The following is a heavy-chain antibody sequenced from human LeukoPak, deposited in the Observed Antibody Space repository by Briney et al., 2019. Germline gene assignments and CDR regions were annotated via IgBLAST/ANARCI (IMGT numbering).Heavy chain of an antibody. CDR3: AREGQRLAERRYWFDP. CDR1: GYTFTGSF. Sequence: ASVKVSCKASGYTFTGSFIQWVRQAPGQGLEWMGWINPKSGVTKYAQQFQGRVTMTRDTSISTAYMELSSLRSDDTAVYYCAREGQRLAERRYWFDPWGQGTLVTVSS. J-gene: IGHJ5*02. D-gene: IGHD6-25*01. CDR2: INPKSGVT. V-gene: IGHV1-2*02.